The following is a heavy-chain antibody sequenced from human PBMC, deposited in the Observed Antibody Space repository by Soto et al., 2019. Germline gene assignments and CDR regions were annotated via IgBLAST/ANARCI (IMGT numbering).Heavy chain of an antibody. CDR1: GFTFSSYA. J-gene: IGHJ5*02. V-gene: IGHV3-23*01. CDR2: ISGSGGST. Sequence: EVQLLESGGGLVQPGGSLRLSCAASGFTFSSYAMSWVHQAPGKGLEWVSAISGSGGSTYYADSVKGRFTISRDNSKNTLYLQMNSLRAEDTAVYYCAKDPGLTSCSSTSCYWENWFDPWGQGTLVTVSS. D-gene: IGHD2-2*01. CDR3: AKDPGLTSCSSTSCYWENWFDP.